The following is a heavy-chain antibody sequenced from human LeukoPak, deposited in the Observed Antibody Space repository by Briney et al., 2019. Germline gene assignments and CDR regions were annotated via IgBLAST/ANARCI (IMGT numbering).Heavy chain of an antibody. CDR3: ARFSSGYSYY. J-gene: IGHJ4*02. CDR1: GGSISSSSYY. V-gene: IGHV4-39*01. D-gene: IGHD3-22*01. Sequence: SETLSLTCTVSGGSISSSSYYWGWIRQPPGKGLEWIGSIYYSGSTYYNPSLKSRVTISVYTSKNQFSLKLSSVTAADTAVYYCARFSSGYSYYWGQGTLVTVSS. CDR2: IYYSGST.